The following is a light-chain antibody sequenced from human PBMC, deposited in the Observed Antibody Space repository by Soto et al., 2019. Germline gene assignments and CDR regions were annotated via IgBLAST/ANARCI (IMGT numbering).Light chain of an antibody. CDR1: QSVGSTY. CDR2: EAS. CDR3: QQFGTSPRYT. V-gene: IGKV3-20*01. J-gene: IGKJ2*01. Sequence: EILLTQSPGTLSLSPGERATLSCRTSQSVGSTYLAWYQQKPGQAPRLLIYEASRRATGIPDRFSGSGSGTDFTLTISRLEPEDFAVYYCQQFGTSPRYTFDQGTKLEI.